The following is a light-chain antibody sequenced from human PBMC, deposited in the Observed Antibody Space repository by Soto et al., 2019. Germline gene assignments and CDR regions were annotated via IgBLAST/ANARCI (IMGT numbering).Light chain of an antibody. J-gene: IGKJ4*01. Sequence: ELVMKQSLGTLSLSKGERATLSCRASQSVSSSYLAWYQHKPGHAPRLLISDASNRATGIPARFSGSGSETDFTLTISSLEPEDSAVYYCQQRSNWPSLTFGGGTMVDIK. CDR3: QQRSNWPSLT. V-gene: IGKV3-11*01. CDR2: DAS. CDR1: QSVSSSY.